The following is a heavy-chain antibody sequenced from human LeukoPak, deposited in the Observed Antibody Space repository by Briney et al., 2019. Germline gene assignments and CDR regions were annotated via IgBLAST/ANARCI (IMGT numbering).Heavy chain of an antibody. J-gene: IGHJ6*04. D-gene: IGHD3-10*01. CDR1: GFTFSDYY. CDR2: INHSGST. CDR3: ARGLRRRYGSGSYWGMDV. Sequence: PGGSLRLSCAASGFTFSDYYMSWIRQPPGKGLEWIGEINHSGSTNYNPSLKSRVTISVDTYKNQFSLKLSSVTAADTAVYYCARGLRRRYGSGSYWGMDVWGKGTTVTVSS. V-gene: IGHV4-34*01.